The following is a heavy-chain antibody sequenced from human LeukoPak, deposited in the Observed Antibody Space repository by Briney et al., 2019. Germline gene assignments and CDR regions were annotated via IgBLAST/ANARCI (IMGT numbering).Heavy chain of an antibody. CDR3: TRELFDFDY. Sequence: PGGSRRLSCAASGLTFSNHAMGWVRQAPGKGLEWISEISGSGGSTYYADSVKGRFTISRDNSKNTLYLQMNSLRAEDTAVYYCTRELFDFDYWGQGTLVTVSS. J-gene: IGHJ4*02. CDR2: ISGSGGST. V-gene: IGHV3-23*01. D-gene: IGHD3-10*01. CDR1: GLTFSNHA.